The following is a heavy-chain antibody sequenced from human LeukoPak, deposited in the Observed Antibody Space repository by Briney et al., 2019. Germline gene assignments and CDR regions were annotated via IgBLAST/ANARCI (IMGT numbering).Heavy chain of an antibody. CDR1: GGSFSGYY. J-gene: IGHJ5*02. CDR3: ARTGATTYYNWFDP. Sequence: SETLSLTCAVYGGSFSGYYWSWIRQPPGKGLEWIGEINHSGSSNYNPSLKSRVTISIDTSQNQFSLKLSSVTAADTAVYYCARTGATTYYNWFDPWGQGTLVTVSS. D-gene: IGHD1-26*01. CDR2: INHSGSS. V-gene: IGHV4-34*01.